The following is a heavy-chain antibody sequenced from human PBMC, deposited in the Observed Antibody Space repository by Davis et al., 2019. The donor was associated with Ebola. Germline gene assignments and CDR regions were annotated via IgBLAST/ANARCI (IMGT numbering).Heavy chain of an antibody. CDR1: GYTLVSYY. CDR3: ARGSGVPTATFDF. J-gene: IGHJ4*02. D-gene: IGHD2-2*01. CDR2: ISAYNGNT. Sequence: ASVKVSCKASGYTLVSYYAHWVRQAPGQGLEWMGWISAYNGNTNYAQKFQGRVTMTTDTSTNTAYMELRSLRSDDTAVYYCARGSGVPTATFDFWGQGTLVTVSS. V-gene: IGHV1-18*04.